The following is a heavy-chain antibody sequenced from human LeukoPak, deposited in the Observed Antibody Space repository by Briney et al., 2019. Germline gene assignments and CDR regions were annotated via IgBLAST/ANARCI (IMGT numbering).Heavy chain of an antibody. J-gene: IGHJ4*02. V-gene: IGHV4-38-2*01. CDR1: GYSISSGYY. D-gene: IGHD4-11*01. CDR3: ARGISTTGHDY. Sequence: SETLSLTCAVSGYSISSGYYWGWIRQPPGKGREWIGSVFHTGSSYYIPSLKSRATISVDTSKNQFSLEVSSVTAADTAIYYCARGISTTGHDYWGPGTLVTVSS. CDR2: VFHTGSS.